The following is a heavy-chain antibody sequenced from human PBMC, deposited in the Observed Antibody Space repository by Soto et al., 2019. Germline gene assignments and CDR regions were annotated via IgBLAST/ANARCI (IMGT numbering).Heavy chain of an antibody. J-gene: IGHJ3*02. Sequence: PWGSPSLSCAASGFTFSRYWTSWGRQAPGKGTEWVANMKADGSEKKYVDSVMGRLTISRDNAKKSLYLQMISLRAEDTAVYYCSREPPHHLKGAFDIRGQGTMVTVSS. CDR3: SREPPHHLKGAFDI. CDR2: MKADGSEK. V-gene: IGHV3-7*01. CDR1: GFTFSRYW.